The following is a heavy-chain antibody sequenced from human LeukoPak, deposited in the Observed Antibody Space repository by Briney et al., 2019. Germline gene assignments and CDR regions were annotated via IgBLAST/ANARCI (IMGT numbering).Heavy chain of an antibody. CDR3: ARDGNPFDY. J-gene: IGHJ4*02. D-gene: IGHD1-26*01. CDR1: GVSINDYY. V-gene: IGHV4-59*01. Sequence: PSETLSLTCTVSGVSINDYYWSWLRQPPGKRLEWIGYVYYTGTTNYNPSLNSRVTISVDTSKNQFSLKLSSVTAADTAMYYCARDGNPFDYWGQGTLVTVSS. CDR2: VYYTGTT.